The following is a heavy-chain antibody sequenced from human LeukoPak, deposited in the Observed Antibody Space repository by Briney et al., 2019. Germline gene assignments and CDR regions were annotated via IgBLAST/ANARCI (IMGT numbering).Heavy chain of an antibody. D-gene: IGHD1-1*01. CDR2: INHSGST. Sequence: PSETLSLTCAVCGGSFSGYYWSWIRQPPGKGLEWIGEINHSGSTNYNPSLKSRVTISVDTSKNQFSLKLSSVTAADTAVYYCARDHWTDAFDIWGQGTMVTVSS. CDR1: GGSFSGYY. J-gene: IGHJ3*02. CDR3: ARDHWTDAFDI. V-gene: IGHV4-34*01.